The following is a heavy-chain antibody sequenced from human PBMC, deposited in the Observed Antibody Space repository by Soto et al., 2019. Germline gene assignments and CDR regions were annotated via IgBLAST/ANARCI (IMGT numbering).Heavy chain of an antibody. CDR3: GRGPSPRAPAGGTPYYYAMDV. Sequence: ASVKVSCKASGYTFTTYEINWVRQATGQGLEWMGRMNPNDGNTGYAQKFQGRVTTTRNTSVTTAYMELSGLRSDDTAVYYCGRGPSPRAPAGGTPYYYAMDVWGQGTPVTVYS. D-gene: IGHD6-13*01. CDR1: GYTFTTYE. J-gene: IGHJ6*02. V-gene: IGHV1-8*01. CDR2: MNPNDGNT.